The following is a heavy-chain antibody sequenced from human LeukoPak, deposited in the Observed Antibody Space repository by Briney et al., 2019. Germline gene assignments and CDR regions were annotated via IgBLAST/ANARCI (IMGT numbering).Heavy chain of an antibody. J-gene: IGHJ4*02. Sequence: PSETLSLTCTVAGGSITSSSYYWGWIRQPPGKGLEWSGSIYYSGSTYYNPSLKSRVTISVDTSKNQFSLKLSSVTAADTAVYYCARHGLEGGYSYGYFDWGQGTLVTVSS. CDR1: GGSITSSSYY. V-gene: IGHV4-39*01. D-gene: IGHD5-18*01. CDR2: IYYSGST. CDR3: ARHGLEGGYSYGYFD.